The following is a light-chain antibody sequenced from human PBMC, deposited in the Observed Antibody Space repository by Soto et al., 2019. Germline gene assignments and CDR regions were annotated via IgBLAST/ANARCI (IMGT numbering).Light chain of an antibody. CDR1: SSDVGGYNY. V-gene: IGLV2-14*03. Sequence: QSALTQPASVSGSPGQSITISCTGTSSDVGGYNYVSWYQHHPGKAPKLIIYDVTNRPSGVSKPFSGSKSGNKASLTISGLQPEDEADYYCSSYTTSNTRQIVFGTGTKVTVL. J-gene: IGLJ1*01. CDR2: DVT. CDR3: SSYTTSNTRQIV.